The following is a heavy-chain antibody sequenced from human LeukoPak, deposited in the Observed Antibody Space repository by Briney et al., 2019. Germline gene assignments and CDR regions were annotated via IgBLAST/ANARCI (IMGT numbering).Heavy chain of an antibody. J-gene: IGHJ4*02. Sequence: GGSLRLSCAASGFSFRDYTMNRVRQAPGKGLEWLASISSSSSYIYFANSVRGRFTISRDNAKNSLYLQMNSLRAEDTAVYYCAKDSPSRTATTEVPVDYWGQGTLVTGSS. V-gene: IGHV3-21*01. CDR3: AKDSPSRTATTEVPVDY. CDR1: GFSFRDYT. D-gene: IGHD1/OR15-1a*01. CDR2: ISSSSSYI.